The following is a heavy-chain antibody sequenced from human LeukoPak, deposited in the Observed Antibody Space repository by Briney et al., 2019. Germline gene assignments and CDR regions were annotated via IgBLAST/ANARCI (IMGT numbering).Heavy chain of an antibody. V-gene: IGHV1-8*03. CDR2: INPNSGNT. D-gene: IGHD6-13*01. J-gene: IGHJ6*03. Sequence: GASVKVSCKASGYTFTTYGINWVRQPPGQGLEWMGWINPNSGNTGYAQKFQGRVTITRNTSISTAYMELNSLRSEDTARYYCARAGSSSWYYYYYYMDVWGKGTTVTVSS. CDR3: ARAGSSSWYYYYYYMDV. CDR1: GYTFTTYG.